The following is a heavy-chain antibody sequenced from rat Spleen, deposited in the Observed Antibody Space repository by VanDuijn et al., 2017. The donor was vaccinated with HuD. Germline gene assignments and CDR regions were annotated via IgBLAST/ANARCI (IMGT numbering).Heavy chain of an antibody. CDR2: INYDGTST. D-gene: IGHD1-10*01. CDR3: TRDNGY. J-gene: IGHJ2*01. V-gene: IGHV5-29*01. CDR1: GFTFSNYG. Sequence: EVQLVESGGGLVQPGRSLKLSCAASGFTFSNYGMAWVRQAPTKGLEWVATINYDGTSTHYRDSVKGRFTISRDNAKSTLYLQMNSLRSEDTATYYCTRDNGYWGQGVMVTVSS.